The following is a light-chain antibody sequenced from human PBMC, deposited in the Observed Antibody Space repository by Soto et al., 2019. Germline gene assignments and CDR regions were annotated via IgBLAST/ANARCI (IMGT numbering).Light chain of an antibody. CDR3: QQSYYTPLT. J-gene: IGKJ4*01. V-gene: IGKV1-39*01. Sequence: DIQMTQSPSSLSASVLYIVTITFRASQSIGRYLNLYQQTPGRAPKFLISAASSLQSGVPSRFSGSGSGTDFTLTISSLQPEDFATYYCQQSYYTPLTFGGGTKVDIK. CDR2: AAS. CDR1: QSIGRY.